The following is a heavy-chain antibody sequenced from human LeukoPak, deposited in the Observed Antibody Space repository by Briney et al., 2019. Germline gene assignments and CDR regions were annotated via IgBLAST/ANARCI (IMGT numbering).Heavy chain of an antibody. CDR3: ARGGGYYDSSGYYDYDY. J-gene: IGHJ4*02. CDR2: IYYSGST. V-gene: IGHV4-30-4*07. CDR1: GGSISSGGYS. Sequence: SETLSLTCAVSGGSISSGGYSWSWIRQPPGKGLEWIGYIYYSGSTYYNPSLKSRVTISVDTSKNQFSLKLSSVTAADTAVSYCARGGGYYDSSGYYDYDYWGQGTLVTVSS. D-gene: IGHD3-22*01.